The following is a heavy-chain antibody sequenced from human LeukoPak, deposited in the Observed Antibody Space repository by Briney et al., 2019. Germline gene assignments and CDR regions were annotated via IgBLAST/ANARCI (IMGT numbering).Heavy chain of an antibody. J-gene: IGHJ5*02. CDR3: ARWNYT. V-gene: IGHV3-53*01. Sequence: PGGSLRLSCSVSGFTVNDNFMSWVRQAPGKGPEWISVIFSGGATFYADSVRGRFTVFRDNSQNTVYLQMNSLGAGETAVYYCARWNYTWGQGNLVTVSS. CDR1: GFTVNDNF. CDR2: IFSGGAT. D-gene: IGHD1-7*01.